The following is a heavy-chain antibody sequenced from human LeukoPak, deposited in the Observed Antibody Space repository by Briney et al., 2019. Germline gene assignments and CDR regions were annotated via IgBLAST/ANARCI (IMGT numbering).Heavy chain of an antibody. CDR2: GVYSGNT. V-gene: IGHV1-18*04. D-gene: IGHD4/OR15-4a*01. CDR3: ARDTTAATLTTYYDDYTDV. CDR1: GFTISSYS. Sequence: SGFTISSYSWSWLRQGPGQGLEWLCGVYSGNTNYAQTHQSRATITTDTSTRTTYIELSSLRSDDTAVYYSARDTTAATLTTYYDDYTDVSGKGNTGTVS. J-gene: IGHJ6*03.